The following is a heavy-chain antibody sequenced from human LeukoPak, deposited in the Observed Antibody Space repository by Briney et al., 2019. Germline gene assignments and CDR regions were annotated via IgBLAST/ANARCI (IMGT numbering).Heavy chain of an antibody. CDR1: GFTLCSYG. CDR2: ISGSGGST. D-gene: IGHD2-21*02. J-gene: IGHJ2*01. V-gene: IGHV3-23*01. CDR3: AKFHSPGRVTHFYWYFDL. Sequence: GGCLRLSFSAPGFTLCSYGMGWVRPAPGEGRGWVSTISGSGGSTDYADSVKGRFTLSRDNSKNTLFLQVNSLRADDTAVYYCAKFHSPGRVTHFYWYFDLWGRGTLVTVSS.